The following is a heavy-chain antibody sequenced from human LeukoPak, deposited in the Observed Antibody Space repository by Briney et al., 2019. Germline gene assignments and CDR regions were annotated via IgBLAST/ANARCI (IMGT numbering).Heavy chain of an antibody. D-gene: IGHD3-16*01. Sequence: ASVKVSCKASGYTFTGYYMHWVRQAPGQGLEWMGWINADGGDTNYAEKFQGRVSMTRDTSISSAHMELSSLRSDDTAVYYCARGAHSRLGRLDPWGQGTRVTVSS. CDR2: INADGGDT. CDR3: ARGAHSRLGRLDP. CDR1: GYTFTGYY. V-gene: IGHV1-2*02. J-gene: IGHJ5*02.